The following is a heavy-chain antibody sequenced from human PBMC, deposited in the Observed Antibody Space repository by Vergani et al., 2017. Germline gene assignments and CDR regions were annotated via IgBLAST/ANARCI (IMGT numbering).Heavy chain of an antibody. D-gene: IGHD2-2*01. CDR3: AKALPAYCSSTSCASGMDV. CDR2: TWYDGNNK. V-gene: IGHV3-33*06. J-gene: IGHJ6*02. CDR1: GFTFNQYG. Sequence: QVQLVESGGGVVQPGRSLRLSCAASGFTFNQYGMHWVRQAPGKGLEWVAVTWYDGNNKQYADSVKGRFTISRDNSKNTLYLQMNSLRAEDTAVYYCAKALPAYCSSTSCASGMDVWGQGTTVTVSS.